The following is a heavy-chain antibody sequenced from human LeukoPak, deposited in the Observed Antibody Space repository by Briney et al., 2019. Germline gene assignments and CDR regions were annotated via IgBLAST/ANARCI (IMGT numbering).Heavy chain of an antibody. J-gene: IGHJ4*02. D-gene: IGHD3-16*01. Sequence: ASVKVSCKASGYTFTSYDINWVRQATGQGLEWMGWMNPNSGNTGYAQKFQGRVTMTRNTSISTAYMELSSLRSEDTAVYHCAGGSFRPYDYVWGSYSNLGYWGQGTLVTVSS. V-gene: IGHV1-8*01. CDR3: AGGSFRPYDYVWGSYSNLGY. CDR2: MNPNSGNT. CDR1: GYTFTSYD.